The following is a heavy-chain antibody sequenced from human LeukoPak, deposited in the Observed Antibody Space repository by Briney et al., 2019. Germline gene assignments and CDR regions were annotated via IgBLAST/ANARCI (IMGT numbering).Heavy chain of an antibody. CDR1: GFTFSSYS. CDR3: ARGSSGSYFQFIDY. Sequence: GGSLRLSCAASGFTFSSYSMNWVRQAPGKGLEWVSSISSSSSYIYYADSVKGRFTISRDNAKNSLYLQMNSLRAEDTAVYYCARGSSGSYFQFIDYWGQGALVTVSS. J-gene: IGHJ4*02. CDR2: ISSSSSYI. D-gene: IGHD1-26*01. V-gene: IGHV3-21*01.